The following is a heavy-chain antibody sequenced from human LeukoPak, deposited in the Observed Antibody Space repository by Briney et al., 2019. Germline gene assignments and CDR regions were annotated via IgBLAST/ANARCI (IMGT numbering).Heavy chain of an antibody. J-gene: IGHJ5*01. CDR1: GFTFSSYV. CDR2: IGSDGRTD. V-gene: IGHV3-30*03. D-gene: IGHD1-7*01. Sequence: GGSLRLSCAASGFTFSSYVMHWVRQAPGKGLEWVAVIGSDGRTDYYADPVKGRFTISRDSSKNMMYLQMNSLRTEDTAVYYCTREGMGTSFSAWFDPWGQGTLVTVSS. CDR3: TREGMGTSFSAWFDP.